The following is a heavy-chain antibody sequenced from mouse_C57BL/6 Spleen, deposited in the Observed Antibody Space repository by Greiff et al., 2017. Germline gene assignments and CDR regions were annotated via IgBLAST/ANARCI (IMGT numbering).Heavy chain of an antibody. Sequence: EVQLQQSGPGLVKPSQSLSLTCSVTGYSITSGYYWNWIRQFPGNKLEWMGYISYDGSNNYNPSLKNRISITRDTSKNQFFLTLNSVTTEDTATYYCARDRDYYGSPTGFAYWGQGTLVTVSA. CDR1: GYSITSGYY. D-gene: IGHD1-1*01. CDR3: ARDRDYYGSPTGFAY. J-gene: IGHJ3*01. V-gene: IGHV3-6*01. CDR2: ISYDGSN.